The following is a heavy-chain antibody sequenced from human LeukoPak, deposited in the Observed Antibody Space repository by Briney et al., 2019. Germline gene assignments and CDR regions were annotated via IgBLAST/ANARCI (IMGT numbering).Heavy chain of an antibody. J-gene: IGHJ4*02. CDR1: GFTFSSYW. CDR2: IKQDGSEK. V-gene: IGHV3-7*01. D-gene: IGHD5-18*01. Sequence: PGGSRRLACAASGFTFSSYWMSWVRQAPGKGLEWVANIKQDGSEKYYVDSVKGRFTISRDNAKNSLYLQMNSLRAEDTAVYYCARVTYSYGYSSRGLLDYWGQGTLVTVSS. CDR3: ARVTYSYGYSSRGLLDY.